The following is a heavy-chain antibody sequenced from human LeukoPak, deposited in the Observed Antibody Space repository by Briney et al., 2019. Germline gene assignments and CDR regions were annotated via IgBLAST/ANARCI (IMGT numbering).Heavy chain of an antibody. CDR2: ISYDGSNK. CDR1: GFTFSSYA. V-gene: IGHV3-30-3*01. D-gene: IGHD6-13*01. J-gene: IGHJ3*02. Sequence: GGSMRLSCAASGFTFSSYAMHWVRQAPGKGLEWVAVISYDGSNKYYADSVKGRFTISRDNSKNTLYLQMNSLRAEDTAVYYCARDDGSSWASGAFDIWGQGTMVTVSS. CDR3: ARDDGSSWASGAFDI.